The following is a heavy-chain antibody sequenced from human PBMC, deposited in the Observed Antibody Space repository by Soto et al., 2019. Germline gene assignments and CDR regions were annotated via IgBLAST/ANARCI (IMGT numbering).Heavy chain of an antibody. CDR2: IYTSGST. V-gene: IGHV4-4*07. CDR1: GGSISSYY. Sequence: QVQLQESGPGLVKPSETLSLTCTVSGGSISSYYWSWIRQPAGKGLEWIGRIYTSGSTNYNPSLKSRVTMSVDTSKNQFSLKLSSVTAADTAVYYCARVLNLGSTNWFDPWGQGTLVTVSS. J-gene: IGHJ5*02. CDR3: ARVLNLGSTNWFDP.